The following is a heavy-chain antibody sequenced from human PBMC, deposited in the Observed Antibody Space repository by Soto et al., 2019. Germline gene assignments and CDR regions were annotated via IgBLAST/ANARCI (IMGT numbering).Heavy chain of an antibody. CDR2: ISRSSSYI. J-gene: IGHJ6*02. CDR1: GFTFSSYS. D-gene: IGHD4-4*01. CDR3: ARATQYYGMDV. V-gene: IGHV3-21*01. Sequence: GGSLRLSCAASGFTFSSYSMNWVRQAPGKGLEWVSSISRSSSYIYYADSVKGRFTISRDNAKNSLYLQMNSLRAEDTAVYYCARATQYYGMDVWGQGTTVTVSS.